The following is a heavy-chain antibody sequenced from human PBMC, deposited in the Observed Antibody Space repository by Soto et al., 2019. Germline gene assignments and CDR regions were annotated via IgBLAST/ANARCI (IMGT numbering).Heavy chain of an antibody. Sequence: EEHLVETGGGLVQPGGSLRLSCVVSGFTVSSNYMSWVRQAPGGGLEWVSSIYGGGDTFYADSVKGRFTISKDTSQNTLYLQMSSLKADDSCVYYCARDRWGWEKGGYPHSNGMIVWGQGTTVTVSS. J-gene: IGHJ6*02. CDR3: ARDRWGWEKGGYPHSNGMIV. CDR1: GFTVSSNY. CDR2: IYGGGDT. D-gene: IGHD5-12*01. V-gene: IGHV3-53*02.